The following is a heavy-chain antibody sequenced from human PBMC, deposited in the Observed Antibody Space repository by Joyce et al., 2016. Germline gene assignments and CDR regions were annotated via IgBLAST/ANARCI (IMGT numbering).Heavy chain of an antibody. Sequence: QAQLVQSGAEVKKPGSSVKVSCKASGGTFSTSAISWVRQAPGQGLEWMGGIIPVFGTAKYTQKFQDRVTMSADETTSTAYMEVNSLRSEDTAVYYCAMGVGAHTGGNYYFYYMDVWGKGTTVTVSS. CDR2: IIPVFGTA. CDR1: GGTFSTSA. CDR3: AMGVGAHTGGNYYFYYMDV. V-gene: IGHV1-69*01. D-gene: IGHD1-26*01. J-gene: IGHJ6*03.